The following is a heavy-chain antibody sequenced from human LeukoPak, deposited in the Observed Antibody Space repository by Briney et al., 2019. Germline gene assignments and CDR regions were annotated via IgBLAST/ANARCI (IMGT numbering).Heavy chain of an antibody. J-gene: IGHJ4*02. CDR1: GFTFSSYC. D-gene: IGHD2-21*02. Sequence: GGSLRLSCAASGFTFSSYCMSWVRQTPGKGLEWVSSISGSGDSTFYADSVKGRFSISRDNSKNTLYLQVNGLRTEDTAVYYCAKDRLLNCRGDCYIFDYWGQGTVVTVSS. CDR3: AKDRLLNCRGDCYIFDY. V-gene: IGHV3-23*01. CDR2: ISGSGDST.